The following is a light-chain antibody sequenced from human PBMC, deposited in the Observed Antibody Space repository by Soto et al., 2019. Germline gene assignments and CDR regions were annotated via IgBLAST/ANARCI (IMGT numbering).Light chain of an antibody. CDR3: QHYTLYSAP. Sequence: DVRMTQSPSSLSASVGDRVTITCRASQNVRTYLNWYQHKPGKAPALLIFDSSDLESGVPARFSGSGSGTDFTLTINNLQPDDFATYYCQHYTLYSAPFGQGT. J-gene: IGKJ1*01. CDR1: QNVRTY. CDR2: DSS. V-gene: IGKV1-39*01.